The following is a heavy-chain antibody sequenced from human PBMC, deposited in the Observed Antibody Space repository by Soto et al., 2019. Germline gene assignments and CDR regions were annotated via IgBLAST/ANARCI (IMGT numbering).Heavy chain of an antibody. Sequence: QVQLVQSGAEVKKPGASVKVSCKASGYTFTGYYMHWVRQAPGQGLEWMGWINPNSGGTNYAQKFQGWVTMTRDTAISTAYMELSRLRSDDTAVYYCARADCSGGSCYGWFDPWGQGTLVTVSS. CDR3: ARADCSGGSCYGWFDP. D-gene: IGHD2-15*01. J-gene: IGHJ5*02. CDR1: GYTFTGYY. V-gene: IGHV1-2*04. CDR2: INPNSGGT.